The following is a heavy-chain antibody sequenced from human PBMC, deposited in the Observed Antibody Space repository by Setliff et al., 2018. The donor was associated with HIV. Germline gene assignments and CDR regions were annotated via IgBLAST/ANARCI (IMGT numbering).Heavy chain of an antibody. J-gene: IGHJ4*02. CDR2: VSQSGSA. D-gene: IGHD3-3*01. CDR1: GVSINRTDHY. CDR3: ARTPYDFWSGHIDY. Sequence: SETLSLTCSVSGVSINRTDHYWGWIRQSPGKSLEWIGSVSQSGSAYYNPSLKSRVTISVDTSKNQFSLKLSSVTAADTAVYYCARTPYDFWSGHIDYWGQGTLVTVSS. V-gene: IGHV4-39*01.